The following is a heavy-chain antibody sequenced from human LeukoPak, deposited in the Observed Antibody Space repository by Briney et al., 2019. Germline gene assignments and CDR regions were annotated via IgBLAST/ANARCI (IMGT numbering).Heavy chain of an antibody. Sequence: GGSLRLSCAASGFTFSSYAMSWVRRAPGKGLEWVSAISGSGGSTYYADSVKGRFTISRDNSKNTLYLQMNSLRAEDTAVYYCAGDTAMVYYYGMDVWGQGTTVTVSS. J-gene: IGHJ6*02. D-gene: IGHD5-18*01. CDR2: ISGSGGST. CDR1: GFTFSSYA. V-gene: IGHV3-23*01. CDR3: AGDTAMVYYYGMDV.